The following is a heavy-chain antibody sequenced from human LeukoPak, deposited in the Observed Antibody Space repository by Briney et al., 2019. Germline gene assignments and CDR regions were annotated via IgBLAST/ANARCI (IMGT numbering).Heavy chain of an antibody. V-gene: IGHV3-74*01. J-gene: IGHJ4*02. CDR3: ARLLTSGYDRSNADY. CDR1: GFTFSSYW. CDR2: ISSDGSST. Sequence: GGSLRLSCAASGFTFSSYWMHWVRQAPGKGLVWVSRISSDGSSTSYADSVKGRFTISRDNAKNTLYLQMNSLRAEDTAVYYCARLLTSGYDRSNADYWGQGTLVTVSS. D-gene: IGHD5-12*01.